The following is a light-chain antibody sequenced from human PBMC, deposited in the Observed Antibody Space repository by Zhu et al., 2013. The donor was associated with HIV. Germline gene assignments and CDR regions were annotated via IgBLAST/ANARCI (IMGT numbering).Light chain of an antibody. CDR2: DAS. J-gene: IGKJ1*01. CDR1: QSISTN. V-gene: IGKV3-15*01. CDR3: QQFGTSPPWR. Sequence: EIVMTQSPATLSVSPGERVTLSCRASQSISTNLAWYQQRPGQAPRLLINDASTRAADVPARFSGSGSGTDFTLTITRLEPRDCAVYYCQQFGTSPPWRFGQGTKVEI.